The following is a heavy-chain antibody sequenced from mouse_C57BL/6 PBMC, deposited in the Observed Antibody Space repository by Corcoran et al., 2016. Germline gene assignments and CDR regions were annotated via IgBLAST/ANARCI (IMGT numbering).Heavy chain of an antibody. D-gene: IGHD1-1*01. CDR1: GYTFTTYG. Sequence: QIQLVQSGPELKKPGETVKISCKASGYTFTTYGMSWVKQAPGKGLKWMGWINTYSGVPTYADDFKGRFAFSLETSASTAYLQINNLKNEDTATYFCARDSYGSSPDYWGQGTTLTVSS. CDR2: INTYSGVP. V-gene: IGHV9-3*01. CDR3: ARDSYGSSPDY. J-gene: IGHJ2*01.